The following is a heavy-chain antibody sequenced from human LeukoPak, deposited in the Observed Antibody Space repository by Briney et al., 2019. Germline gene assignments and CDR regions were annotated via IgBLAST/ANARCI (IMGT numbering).Heavy chain of an antibody. D-gene: IGHD4-17*01. CDR2: IRSKAYGGTT. CDR3: TRGNYGDYRKRVFDY. CDR1: GFTFGDYA. V-gene: IGHV3-49*03. Sequence: GGSLRLSCTASGFTFGDYAMSWFRQAPGKGLEWVGFIRSKAYGGTTEYAASVKGRFTISRDDSKSIAYLQMNSLKTEDTAVYYCTRGNYGDYRKRVFDYWGQGTLVTVSS. J-gene: IGHJ4*02.